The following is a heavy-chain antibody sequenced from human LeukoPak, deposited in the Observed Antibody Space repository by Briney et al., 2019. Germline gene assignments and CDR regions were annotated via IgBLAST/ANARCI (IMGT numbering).Heavy chain of an antibody. CDR3: ASGAGYCSSTSCSYLEVNAFDI. J-gene: IGHJ3*02. D-gene: IGHD2-2*01. V-gene: IGHV1-46*01. CDR2: INPSGGST. Sequence: APVKVSCKASGYTFTSYYMHWVRQAPGQGLEWMGIINPSGGSTSYAQKFQGRVTMTRDTSTSTVYMELSSLRSEDTAVYYCASGAGYCSSTSCSYLEVNAFDIWGQGTMVTVSS. CDR1: GYTFTSYY.